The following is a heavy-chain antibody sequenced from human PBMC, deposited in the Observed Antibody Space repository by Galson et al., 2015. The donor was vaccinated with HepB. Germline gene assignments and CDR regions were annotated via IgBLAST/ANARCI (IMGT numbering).Heavy chain of an antibody. D-gene: IGHD3-16*02. J-gene: IGHJ3*02. CDR3: ARLDRSFDAFDI. Sequence: SLRLSCAASEFTFTNYAMHWVRQAPGTGLEWLAITSHYGNNKYYADSVKGRFTISRDNSNNVLYLQMNSLRAEDTAVYYCARLDRSFDAFDIWGQGTMVTVSS. CDR1: EFTFTNYA. CDR2: TSHYGNNK. V-gene: IGHV3-30*04.